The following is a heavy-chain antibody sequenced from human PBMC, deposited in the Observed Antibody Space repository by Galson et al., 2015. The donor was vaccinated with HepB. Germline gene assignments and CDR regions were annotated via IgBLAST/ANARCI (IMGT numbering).Heavy chain of an antibody. Sequence: SVKVSCKASGGTFSNHVINWVRQAPGQGLEWMGGIIPMFGEPRHAQKFQDRITLSADASTSTAYMKVTSLQSADTAVYYCARGNYGMDVWGQGTTVIVSS. CDR3: ARGNYGMDV. CDR2: IIPMFGEP. CDR1: GGTFSNHV. J-gene: IGHJ6*02. V-gene: IGHV1-69*13.